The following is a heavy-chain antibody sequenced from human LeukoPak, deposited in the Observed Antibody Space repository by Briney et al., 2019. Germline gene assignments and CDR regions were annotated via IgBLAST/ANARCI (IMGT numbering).Heavy chain of an antibody. J-gene: IGHJ4*02. V-gene: IGHV3-23*01. CDR2: ISGSGGST. CDR1: GFTFSSYA. CDR3: AKDWDSGPAYDILTGHSDY. Sequence: QPGGSLRLSCAASGFTFSSYAMSWVRQAPGKGLEWVSAISGSGGSTYYADSVKGRFTISRDNSKNTLYLQMNSLRAEDTAVYYCAKDWDSGPAYDILTGHSDYWGQGTLVTVSS. D-gene: IGHD3-9*01.